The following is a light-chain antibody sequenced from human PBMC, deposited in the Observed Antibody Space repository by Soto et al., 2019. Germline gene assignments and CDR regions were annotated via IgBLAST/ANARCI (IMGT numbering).Light chain of an antibody. V-gene: IGKV1-5*03. Sequence: DIQMTQSPSTLSASVGERVTITCRASQSLSSWLAWYQQKPGKAPKLLIYKTSSLESGVPSRFSGSGSGTEFTLTISSLQPDDFATYYCQQRATFGQGTKVEIK. CDR2: KTS. CDR3: QQRAT. CDR1: QSLSSW. J-gene: IGKJ1*01.